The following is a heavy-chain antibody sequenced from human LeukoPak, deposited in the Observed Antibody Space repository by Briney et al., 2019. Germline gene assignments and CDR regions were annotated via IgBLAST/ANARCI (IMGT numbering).Heavy chain of an antibody. D-gene: IGHD3-10*01. J-gene: IGHJ4*02. Sequence: GSLRLSCAASGFTFSAYSMNWVRQAPGKGLEWVSSISSSSNYIYYADSVKGRFTISRDNAKNSLYLQMNSLRAEDTAVYYCARAQAYGSGSSNWGQGTLVTVSS. CDR2: ISSSSNYI. CDR1: GFTFSAYS. V-gene: IGHV3-21*01. CDR3: ARAQAYGSGSSN.